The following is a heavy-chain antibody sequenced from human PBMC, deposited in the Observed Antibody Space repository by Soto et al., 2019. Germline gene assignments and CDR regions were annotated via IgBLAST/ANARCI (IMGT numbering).Heavy chain of an antibody. CDR3: ARHDCISSSCYYYYYYGMDV. CDR1: GGTFSSYA. Sequence: SVKVSCKASGGTFSSYAISWVRQAPGQGLEWMGGIIPIFGTANYAQKFQGRVTITADEYTSTAYMELSSLRSEDTAVYYCARHDCISSSCYYYYYYGMDVWGQGTTVTVSS. D-gene: IGHD2-2*01. CDR2: IIPIFGTA. J-gene: IGHJ6*02. V-gene: IGHV1-69*13.